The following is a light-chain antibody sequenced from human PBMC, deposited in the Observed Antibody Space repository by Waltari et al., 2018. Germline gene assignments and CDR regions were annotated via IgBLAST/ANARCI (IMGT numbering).Light chain of an antibody. V-gene: IGKV3D-15*01. J-gene: IGKJ2*01. CDR1: QSISSN. Sequence: ETMMPQSPDTLSVSPGERATLSCRASQSISSNLAWYQQKPGQAPRLLIFGVSTRATGIPARFSGSRSGTEFTHTISSLESEDFGIYYGQQYNNWPPEMYTFGQGTKLEI. CDR3: QQYNNWPPEMYT. CDR2: GVS.